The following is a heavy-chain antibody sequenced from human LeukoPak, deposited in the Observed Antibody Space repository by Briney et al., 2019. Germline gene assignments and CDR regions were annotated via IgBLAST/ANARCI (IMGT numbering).Heavy chain of an antibody. V-gene: IGHV4-34*01. CDR3: ARGRLDY. CDR1: GGSFSGYY. CDR2: INHSGST. Sequence: SETLSLTCAVYGGSFSGYYWSWIRQPPGKGLEWIGEINHSGSTNYNPSLKSRVTISVDTSKNQFSLKLSSVTAADTAVYYCARGRLDYWGQGTLVTVSS. J-gene: IGHJ4*02.